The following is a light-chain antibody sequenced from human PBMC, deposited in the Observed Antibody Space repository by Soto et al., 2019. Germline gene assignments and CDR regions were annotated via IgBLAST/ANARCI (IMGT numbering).Light chain of an antibody. J-gene: IGKJ2*01. CDR2: GAS. Sequence: EIEMTQSPATLPVSPGERATLSCRASQSVSTNLAWYQQKPGQAPRLLIYGASTRAPGFPARFTGSGSGTEFTLTIRSLQSEDFAIFYCQQYDAWPRTFGQGTRL. V-gene: IGKV3-15*01. CDR3: QQYDAWPRT. CDR1: QSVSTN.